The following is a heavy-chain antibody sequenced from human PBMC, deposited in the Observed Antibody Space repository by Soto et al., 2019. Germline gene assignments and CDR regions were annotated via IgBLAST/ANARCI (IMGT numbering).Heavy chain of an antibody. V-gene: IGHV3-23*01. Sequence: GGSLRLSCAASGFSFSDYAMSWVRQAPGKGLEWVSVISESGGSTHYADSVRGRFTVSRDNSKNSLSLRMNSLRDEDTAVYFCAKRSPYTSGWYSPIFDYWGQGARVTVSS. J-gene: IGHJ4*02. CDR3: AKRSPYTSGWYSPIFDY. D-gene: IGHD6-13*01. CDR1: GFSFSDYA. CDR2: ISESGGST.